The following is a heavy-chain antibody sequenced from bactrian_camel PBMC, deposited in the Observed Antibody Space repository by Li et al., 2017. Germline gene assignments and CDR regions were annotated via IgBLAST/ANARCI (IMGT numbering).Heavy chain of an antibody. Sequence: HVQLVESGGGSVEAGGSLRLSCEATGYSSNTFCMGWFRRAPGKQREGIAGIGIDGRTAYAESVKGRFTIPQNNAKNTVFLQMNSLKPEDTAMYYCAADRLACLVTGHRSNFTYWGQGTQVTVS. J-gene: IGHJ4*01. V-gene: IGHV3S53*01. CDR1: GYSSNTFC. D-gene: IGHD7*01. CDR3: AADRLACLVTGHRSNFTY. CDR2: IGIDGRT.